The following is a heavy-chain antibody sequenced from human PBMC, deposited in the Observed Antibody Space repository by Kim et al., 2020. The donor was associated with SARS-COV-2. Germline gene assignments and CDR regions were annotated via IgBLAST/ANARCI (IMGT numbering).Heavy chain of an antibody. D-gene: IGHD3-16*01. Sequence: SETLSLTCTVSGDSISSNTYYWGWIRQHPEKALEWIGSIYYSGSTYYNPSLKSRVTISIDRPKNQFSLTLRSVTAADTAVYHCARVGAASTRGGMDVWG. CDR2: IYYSGST. CDR1: GDSISSNTYY. CDR3: ARVGAASTRGGMDV. V-gene: IGHV4-39*01. J-gene: IGHJ6*02.